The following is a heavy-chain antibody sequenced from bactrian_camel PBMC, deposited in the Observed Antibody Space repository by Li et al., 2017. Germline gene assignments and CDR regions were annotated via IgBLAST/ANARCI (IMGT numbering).Heavy chain of an antibody. J-gene: IGHJ4*01. CDR1: EYAYSSNC. CDR2: IDTDAGIT. V-gene: IGHV3S1*01. Sequence: QLVESGGGSVQAGGSLTLSCVASEYAYSSNCMAWFRQRPGNEREGIATIDTDAGITTYADSAKGRFTVFKGNAGKTLYLQMNSLRPEDTAMYYCAVATDCRWTGYPTWTPLPNSVGQGTQVTVS. D-gene: IGHD4*01.